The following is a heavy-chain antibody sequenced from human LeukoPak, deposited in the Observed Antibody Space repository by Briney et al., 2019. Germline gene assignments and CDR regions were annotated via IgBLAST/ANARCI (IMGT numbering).Heavy chain of an antibody. J-gene: IGHJ4*02. CDR1: GGSIRSYY. CDR2: IYYSGST. CDR3: ARQTGSGLFILP. D-gene: IGHD3/OR15-3a*01. Sequence: SETLSLTCTVSGGSIRSYYWSWIRQPPGKGLEWIGYIYYSGSTSYNPSLKSRVTISVDTSKNQFSLRLTSVTAADTAVYYCARQTGSGLFILPGGQGTLVTVSS. V-gene: IGHV4-59*08.